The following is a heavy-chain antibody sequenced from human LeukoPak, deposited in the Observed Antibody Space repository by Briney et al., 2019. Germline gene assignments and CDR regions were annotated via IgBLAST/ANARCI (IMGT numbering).Heavy chain of an antibody. CDR3: ARDKVVVIATPTYYFDY. CDR2: ISRSSETL. J-gene: IGHJ4*02. CDR1: GFTFSSYS. Sequence: GGSLRLSCAASGFTFSSYSMNWVRQAPGKGLEWVSYISRSSETLYHADSVKGRFTISRDNAKNSLYLQMNSLRAEDTAVYYCARDKVVVIATPTYYFDYWGQGTLATVSS. V-gene: IGHV3-48*01. D-gene: IGHD2-21*01.